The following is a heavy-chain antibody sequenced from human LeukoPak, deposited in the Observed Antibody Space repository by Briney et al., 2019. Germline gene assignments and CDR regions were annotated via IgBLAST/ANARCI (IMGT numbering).Heavy chain of an antibody. CDR2: IYTSGST. J-gene: IGHJ4*02. CDR3: ARYGYYYDSSGYGLDY. Sequence: SETLSLTCTVSGGSISSYYWSWIRQPAGKGLEWIGRIYTSGSTNYNPSLKSRVTMSVDTSKNQFSLKLSSVTAADTAVYYCARYGYYYDSSGYGLDYWGQGTLVTVSS. CDR1: GGSISSYY. V-gene: IGHV4-4*07. D-gene: IGHD3-22*01.